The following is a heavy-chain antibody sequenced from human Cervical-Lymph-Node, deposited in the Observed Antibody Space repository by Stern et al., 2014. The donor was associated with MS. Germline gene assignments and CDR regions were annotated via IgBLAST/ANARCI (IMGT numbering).Heavy chain of an antibody. CDR2: SDGSLT. D-gene: IGHD2-21*02. CDR1: GFTFSTYW. V-gene: IGHV3-74*02. Sequence: EVQLVESGGGLVQPGGSLRLSCAASGFTFSTYWMHWVRQAPGQRLACVSRSDGSLTNYADSVKGRFAISRDNARNTLYLQMNGLRADDTAVYYCVRGTSDWPGVDYWGQGTLVTVSA. CDR3: VRGTSDWPGVDY. J-gene: IGHJ4*02.